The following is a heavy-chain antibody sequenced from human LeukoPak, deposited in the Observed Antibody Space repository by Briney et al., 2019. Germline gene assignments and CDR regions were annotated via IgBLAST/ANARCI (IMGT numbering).Heavy chain of an antibody. J-gene: IGHJ5*02. CDR2: ISHDGSNK. V-gene: IGHV3-30-3*01. Sequence: PGESLRLSCAASGFTFSSYAMHWVRQAPGKGLEWVAVISHDGSNKYYADSVKGRFTISRDNSKNTLYLQMNSLRAEDTAVYYCARDPGIGVAYYGSGSYNWFDPWGQGTLVTVSS. D-gene: IGHD3-10*01. CDR3: ARDPGIGVAYYGSGSYNWFDP. CDR1: GFTFSSYA.